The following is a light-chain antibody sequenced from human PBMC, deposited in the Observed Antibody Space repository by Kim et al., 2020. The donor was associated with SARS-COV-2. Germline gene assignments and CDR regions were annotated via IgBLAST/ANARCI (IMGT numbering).Light chain of an antibody. V-gene: IGKV1-5*01. J-gene: IGKJ1*01. CDR3: QQYNSLIWT. Sequence: DIQMTQSPSTLSASVGDRVTITCRASQSISSWLAWYQQKPGKAPKLLIYDASSLESGVPSRFSGSGSGTEFTLTISSLQPDDFATYYCQQYNSLIWTFGQGTKVDIK. CDR1: QSISSW. CDR2: DAS.